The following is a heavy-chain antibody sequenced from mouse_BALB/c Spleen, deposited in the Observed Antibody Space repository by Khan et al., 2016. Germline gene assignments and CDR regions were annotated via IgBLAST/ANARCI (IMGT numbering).Heavy chain of an antibody. CDR3: SDLFIYVMDY. V-gene: IGHV9-2-1*01. J-gene: IGHJ4*01. D-gene: IGHD1-2*01. CDR1: GYTFTDYS. CDR2: IYTETGEP. Sequence: QIQLVQSGPELKKPGETVKISCKASGYTFTDYSMHWVKQAPGKGLKWMGWIYTETGEPTYADDFKGRFAFSLDTSARPAYLQINNLKHEDTASYICSDLFIYVMDYWGQGTSVTVSS.